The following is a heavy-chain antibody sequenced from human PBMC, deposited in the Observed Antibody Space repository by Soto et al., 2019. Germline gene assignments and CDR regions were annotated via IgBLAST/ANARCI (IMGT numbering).Heavy chain of an antibody. CDR1: GYTFTSYY. CDR3: ARDAAYYYGSGSYPHSYYYYMDV. D-gene: IGHD3-10*01. V-gene: IGHV1-18*04. CDR2: ISAYNGST. Sequence: ASVKVSCKASGYTFTSYYMHWVRQAPGQGLEWMGIISAYNGSTSYAQKLQGRVTMTTDTSTSTAYMELRSLRSDDTAVYYCARDAAYYYGSGSYPHSYYYYMDVWGKGTTVTVSS. J-gene: IGHJ6*03.